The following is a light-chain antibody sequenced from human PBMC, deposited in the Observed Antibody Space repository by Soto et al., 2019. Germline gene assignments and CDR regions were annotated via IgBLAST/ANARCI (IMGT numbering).Light chain of an antibody. V-gene: IGKV1-33*01. J-gene: IGKJ3*01. CDR1: HDITSY. CDR3: QKCEYLPI. Sequence: DIQMTKSPSSLSASVGDRVTITCQASHDITSYLNWYQHNPGKAPKLLIYDASVLEAGVASKFSGRVSGTACTFTISSLQPEDVATYYCQKCEYLPIFGPGTTGDFK. CDR2: DAS.